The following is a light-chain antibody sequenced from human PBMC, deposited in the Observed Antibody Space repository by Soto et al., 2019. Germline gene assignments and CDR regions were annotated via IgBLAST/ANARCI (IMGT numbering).Light chain of an antibody. CDR3: QQSYSVPPT. Sequence: DIQMTQSPSSLSASVGERVTITCRASQNIKTFLNWYQQRPGKAPQVLVYVASNLESGVAARFSGGGSGTEFTLTITSLQPEDFATYFCQQSYSVPPTFGGGTKVEVK. CDR1: QNIKTF. CDR2: VAS. J-gene: IGKJ4*01. V-gene: IGKV1-39*01.